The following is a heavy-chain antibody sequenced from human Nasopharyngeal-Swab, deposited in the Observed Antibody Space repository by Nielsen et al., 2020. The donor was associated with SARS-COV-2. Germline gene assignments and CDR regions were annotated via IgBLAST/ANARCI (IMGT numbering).Heavy chain of an antibody. D-gene: IGHD3-22*01. V-gene: IGHV1-69*04. J-gene: IGHJ4*02. CDR3: ARDLTYDSSALFDY. CDR1: GGTFSSYA. CDR2: IIPILGIA. Sequence: PVKVSCKASGGTFSSYAISWVRQAPGQGLEWMGRIIPILGIANYAQKFQGRVTITADKSTSTAYMELSSLRSEDTAVYYCARDLTYDSSALFDYWGQGTLVTVSS.